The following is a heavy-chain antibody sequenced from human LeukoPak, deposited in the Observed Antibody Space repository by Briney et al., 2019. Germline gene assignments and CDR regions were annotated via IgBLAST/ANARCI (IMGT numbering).Heavy chain of an antibody. CDR2: ISSSSSYT. CDR3: ARDVSGSGSYLFDP. CDR1: GFTFSDYY. Sequence: PGGSLRLSCAASGFTFSDYYMRWIRQAPGKGLEWVSYISSSSSYTNYADSVKGRFTISRDNAKNSLYLQMNSLRAEDTAVYYCARDVSGSGSYLFDPWGQGTLVTVSS. D-gene: IGHD3-10*01. V-gene: IGHV3-11*06. J-gene: IGHJ5*02.